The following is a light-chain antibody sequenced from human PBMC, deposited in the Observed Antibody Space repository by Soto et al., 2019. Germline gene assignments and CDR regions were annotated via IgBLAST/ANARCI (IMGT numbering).Light chain of an antibody. CDR2: DVT. CDR3: SSFAGSYTHV. J-gene: IGLJ1*01. V-gene: IGLV2-11*01. CDR1: NSDVGRYDY. Sequence: QSALTQPPSVSCSPGQSVTFSCTGTNSDVGRYDYVSLYQQLPGEAPKLIIYDVTKRPSGVPTRFSGSKSGNTASLTISGLQAEDEADYFCSSFAGSYTHVSGSGTKVTVL.